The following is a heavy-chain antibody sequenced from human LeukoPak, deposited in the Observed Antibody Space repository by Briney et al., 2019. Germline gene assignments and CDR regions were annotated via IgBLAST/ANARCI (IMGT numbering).Heavy chain of an antibody. CDR2: IKSKTDGGTS. CDR1: GLTFKNAW. J-gene: IGHJ4*02. Sequence: PGGSLRLSCAASGLTFKNAWMNWVRQAPGKGLEWVGRIKSKTDGGTSDYAAPVKGRFTISRDDSKNTVYLQMTSLRTEDTAVYYCSPDPRAAKSPFDYWGQGTLVTVSS. V-gene: IGHV3-15*01. CDR3: SPDPRAAKSPFDY. D-gene: IGHD2-15*01.